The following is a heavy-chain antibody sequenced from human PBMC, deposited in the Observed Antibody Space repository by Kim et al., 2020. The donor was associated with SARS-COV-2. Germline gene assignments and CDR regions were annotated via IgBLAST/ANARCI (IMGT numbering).Heavy chain of an antibody. J-gene: IGHJ6*02. CDR3: ARDFRAMIWGYYYYGMDV. D-gene: IGHD3-22*01. CDR2: IKQDGSEK. Sequence: GGSLRLSCAASGVTFSSYWMSWVRQAPGKGLECVANIKQDGSEKYYVDSLKGRFTISKDNAKNSLYLQMNSLRAEDTAVYYCARDFRAMIWGYYYYGMDVWGQGTTVTVSS. CDR1: GVTFSSYW. V-gene: IGHV3-7*01.